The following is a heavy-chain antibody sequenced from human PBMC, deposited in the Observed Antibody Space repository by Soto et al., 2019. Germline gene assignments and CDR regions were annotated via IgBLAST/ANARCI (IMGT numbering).Heavy chain of an antibody. CDR1: GGSISSYY. V-gene: IGHV4-59*01. J-gene: IGHJ4*02. Sequence: TSETLSLTCTVSGGSISSYYWSWIRQPPGKGLEWIGYIYYSGSTNYNPSLKSRVTISVDTSKNQFSLKLSSVTAADTAVYYCARVISPHYYDSSGYYLDYWGQGTLVTVS. CDR3: ARVISPHYYDSSGYYLDY. D-gene: IGHD3-22*01. CDR2: IYYSGST.